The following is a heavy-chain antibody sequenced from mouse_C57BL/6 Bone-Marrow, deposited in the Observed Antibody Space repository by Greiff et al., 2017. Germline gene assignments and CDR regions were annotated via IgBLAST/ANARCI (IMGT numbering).Heavy chain of an antibody. CDR2: ISDGGSYT. J-gene: IGHJ3*01. CDR3: ARDDDYGSSYDWFAY. D-gene: IGHD1-1*01. CDR1: GFTFSSYA. Sequence: EVHLVESGGGLVKPGGSLKLSCAASGFTFSSYAMSWVRQTPEKRLEWVATISDGGSYTYYPDNVKGRFTISRDNAKNNLYLQMSHLKSEDTAMYYCARDDDYGSSYDWFAYWGQGTLVTVSA. V-gene: IGHV5-4*01.